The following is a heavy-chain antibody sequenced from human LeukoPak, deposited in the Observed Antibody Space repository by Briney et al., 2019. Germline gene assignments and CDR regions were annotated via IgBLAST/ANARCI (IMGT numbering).Heavy chain of an antibody. CDR1: GGSISSGGYY. V-gene: IGHV4-31*03. Sequence: SQTLSLTCTVSGGSISSGGYYWSWVRQHPGKGLEWIAYIYYNGHTFYNPSLKSRVTISVDTSKNQFSLKLSSVTAADTAVYYCARRPGFDWLLSSNWFDPWGQGTLVTVSS. D-gene: IGHD3-9*01. CDR3: ARRPGFDWLLSSNWFDP. CDR2: IYYNGHT. J-gene: IGHJ5*02.